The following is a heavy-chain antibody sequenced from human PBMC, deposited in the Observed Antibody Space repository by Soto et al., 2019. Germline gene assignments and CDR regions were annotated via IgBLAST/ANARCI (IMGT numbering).Heavy chain of an antibody. V-gene: IGHV3-23*01. CDR1: GITIRNNP. CDR3: VKDDGGNPSTEPH. CDR2: ISGSGDRT. J-gene: IGHJ4*02. D-gene: IGHD2-15*01. Sequence: EVQLQESGGGLVQPGGSLRLSCAASGITIRNNPMSWVRQAPGKGLDWVSGISGSGDRTYYADSAKGRFTISKDFSKNSLSPQLDSLRVEDTAVYFCVKDDGGNPSTEPHWGQGTLVTVSS.